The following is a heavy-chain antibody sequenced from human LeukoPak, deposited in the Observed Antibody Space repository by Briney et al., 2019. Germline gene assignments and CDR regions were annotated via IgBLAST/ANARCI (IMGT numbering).Heavy chain of an antibody. CDR1: GYTFTSYA. CDR2: INAGNGNT. Sequence: ASVKVSCKASGYTFTSYAMHWVRQAPGQRLEWMGWINAGNGNTKYSQKFQGRVTITRDTSASTAYMGLSSLRSEDTAVYYCARRGIAVAGPDYWGQGTLVTVSS. V-gene: IGHV1-3*01. CDR3: ARRGIAVAGPDY. J-gene: IGHJ4*02. D-gene: IGHD6-19*01.